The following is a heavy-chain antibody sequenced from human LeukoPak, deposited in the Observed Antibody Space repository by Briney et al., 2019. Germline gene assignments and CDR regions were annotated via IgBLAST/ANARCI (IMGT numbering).Heavy chain of an antibody. CDR1: GGSFSNYY. V-gene: IGHV4-4*07. J-gene: IGHJ6*02. CDR2: IYTSGST. Sequence: PSETLSLTCTVSGGSFSNYYWSWIRQPAGKGLEWIGRIYTSGSTNYNPSVKSRVTMSVDTSNNQFSLKLTSVTAADTAVYYCARQQPQYYGMDVWGQGTTVTVSS. D-gene: IGHD1/OR15-1a*01. CDR3: ARQQPQYYGMDV.